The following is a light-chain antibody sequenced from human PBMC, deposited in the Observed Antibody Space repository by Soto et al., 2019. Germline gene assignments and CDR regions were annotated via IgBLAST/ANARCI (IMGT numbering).Light chain of an antibody. CDR3: SSYTSDTTLV. Sequence: QSALTQPASVSGSPGQSITISCTGTSSDVGGYNYVSWYQQHPGKAPKLMIYDVSNRPSGVSYRFSGSKSGNTASLTISGLQAEDEADYYCSSYTSDTTLVFGGGTQLTVL. CDR2: DVS. V-gene: IGLV2-14*03. CDR1: SSDVGGYNY. J-gene: IGLJ2*01.